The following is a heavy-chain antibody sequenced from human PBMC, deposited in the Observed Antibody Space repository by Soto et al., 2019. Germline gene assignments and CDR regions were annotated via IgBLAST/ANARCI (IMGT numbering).Heavy chain of an antibody. V-gene: IGHV3-33*01. D-gene: IGHD3-16*01. CDR1: GFTFSCFC. Sequence: PGGSLRLSCAASGFTFSCFCMHWVRQAPGKGLEWVAIIWYDGSDKYYADSVKGRFTISRDNSKNTLYLQMNSLRAEDTAVYHCAFGNLSYYFDFWGQGTPVTVSS. J-gene: IGHJ4*02. CDR3: AFGNLSYYFDF. CDR2: IWYDGSDK.